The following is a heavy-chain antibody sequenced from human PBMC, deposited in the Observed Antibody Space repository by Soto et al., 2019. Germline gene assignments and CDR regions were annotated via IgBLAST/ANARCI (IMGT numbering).Heavy chain of an antibody. CDR1: GFMFSSAW. V-gene: IGHV3-15*01. J-gene: IGHJ4*02. Sequence: EVQLVESGGDLVKPGGSLRLSCATSGFMFSSAWMSWVRQAPGKGLEWVGRIKSKADGGARDYAAPVKGRFSISRDDSKNTLYLQMNSLRAEDTAVYYCVEGWNDFWGQGTLVTVSS. D-gene: IGHD1-1*01. CDR2: IKSKADGGAR. CDR3: VEGWNDF.